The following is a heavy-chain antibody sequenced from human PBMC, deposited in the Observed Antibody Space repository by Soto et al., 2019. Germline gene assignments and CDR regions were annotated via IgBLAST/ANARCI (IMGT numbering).Heavy chain of an antibody. D-gene: IGHD4-4*01. CDR2: IYSGGST. Sequence: GGSLRLSCAASGFTVSSNYMSWVRQAPGKGLEWVSVIYSGGSTYYADSVKGRFTISRDNSKNTLYLQMNSLRAEDTAVYYCARGSAGNADASDIWGQGTMVTVSS. V-gene: IGHV3-66*01. CDR1: GFTVSSNY. J-gene: IGHJ3*02. CDR3: ARGSAGNADASDI.